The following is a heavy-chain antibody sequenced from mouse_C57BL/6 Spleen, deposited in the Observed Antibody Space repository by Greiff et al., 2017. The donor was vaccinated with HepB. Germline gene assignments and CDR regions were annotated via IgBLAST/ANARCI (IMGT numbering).Heavy chain of an antibody. Sequence: EVQLVESGGGLVKPGGSLELSCAASGFTFSDYGMHWVRQAPEKGLEWVAYISSGSSTIYYADTVKGRFTISRDNAKNTLFLQMTSLRSEDTAMYYCARGSNSLFDYWGQGTTLTVSS. D-gene: IGHD2-5*01. CDR3: ARGSNSLFDY. J-gene: IGHJ2*01. V-gene: IGHV5-17*01. CDR1: GFTFSDYG. CDR2: ISSGSSTI.